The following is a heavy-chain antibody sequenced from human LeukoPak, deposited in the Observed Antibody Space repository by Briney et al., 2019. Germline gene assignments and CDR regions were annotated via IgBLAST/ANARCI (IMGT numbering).Heavy chain of an antibody. CDR2: ISGYNGNT. CDR3: ARWGATYQTYFDY. CDR1: GYTFTSYD. D-gene: IGHD2-2*01. Sequence: ASVKVSCKXSGYTFTSYDISWVRQAPGQGLEWMGYISGYNGNTIYAQKVQDRVTMTTDTSTSTAYMELRSLRSDDTAVYYCARWGATYQTYFDYWGQGTLVTVSS. V-gene: IGHV1-18*01. J-gene: IGHJ4*02.